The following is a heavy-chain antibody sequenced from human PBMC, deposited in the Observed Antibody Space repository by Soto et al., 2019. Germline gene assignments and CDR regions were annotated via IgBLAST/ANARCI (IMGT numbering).Heavy chain of an antibody. J-gene: IGHJ5*02. CDR1: GFTFSSYA. D-gene: IGHD2-2*01. CDR2: ISYDGSNK. CDR3: ARDPTEPWGYVVVPAANWFDP. Sequence: GGSLRLSCAASGFTFSSYAMHWVRQAPGKGLEWVAVISYDGSNKYYADSVKGRFTISRDNSKNTLYLQMNSLRAEDTAVYYWARDPTEPWGYVVVPAANWFDPWGQGTLVTVSS. V-gene: IGHV3-30-3*01.